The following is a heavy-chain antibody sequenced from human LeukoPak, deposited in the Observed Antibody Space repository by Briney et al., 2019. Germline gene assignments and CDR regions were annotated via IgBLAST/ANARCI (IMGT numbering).Heavy chain of an antibody. D-gene: IGHD2-2*01. Sequence: PGGSLRLSCAASGFTVSSNYMSWVRQAPGKGLEWVSVIYSGGSTYYADSVKGRFTISRDNSKNTPYLQMNSLRAEDTAVYYCASRVPGGRPAALTWGQGTLVTVSS. V-gene: IGHV3-53*01. J-gene: IGHJ5*02. CDR2: IYSGGST. CDR3: ASRVPGGRPAALT. CDR1: GFTVSSNY.